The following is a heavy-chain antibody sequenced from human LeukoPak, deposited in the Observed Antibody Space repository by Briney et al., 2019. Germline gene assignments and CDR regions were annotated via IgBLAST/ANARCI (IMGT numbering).Heavy chain of an antibody. J-gene: IGHJ5*02. D-gene: IGHD5-24*01. CDR2: IIPIFGTA. CDR1: GGTFSSYA. CDR3: AGDNSVRDEAWWFNP. Sequence: GASVKVSCKASGGTFSSYAISWVRQAPGQGLEWMGGIIPIFGTANYAQKFQGRVTITADKSTSTAYMELSSLRSEDTAVYYCAGDNSVRDEAWWFNPWGQGTLVTVSS. V-gene: IGHV1-69*06.